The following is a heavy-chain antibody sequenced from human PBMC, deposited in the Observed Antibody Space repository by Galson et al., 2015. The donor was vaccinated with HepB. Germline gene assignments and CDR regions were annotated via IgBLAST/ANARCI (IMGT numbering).Heavy chain of an antibody. V-gene: IGHV3-30-3*01. CDR3: ARDLTQRIFNWFDP. CDR2: ISYDGSNK. Sequence: SLRLSCAASGFTFSSYAMHWVRQAPGKGLEWVAVISYDGSNKYYADSVKGRFTISRDNSKNTLYLQMNSLRAEDTAVYYCARDLTQRIFNWFDPWGQGTLVTVSS. J-gene: IGHJ5*02. D-gene: IGHD2/OR15-2a*01. CDR1: GFTFSSYA.